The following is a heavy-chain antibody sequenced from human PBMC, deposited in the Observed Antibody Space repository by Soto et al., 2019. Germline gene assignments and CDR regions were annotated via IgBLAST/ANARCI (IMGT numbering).Heavy chain of an antibody. D-gene: IGHD3-10*01. J-gene: IGHJ5*02. Sequence: QVQLVQSGAEVKKPGSSVKVSCKASGGTFSSYAISWVRQAPGQGLEWMGGIIPIFGTANYAQKFQGRVTITADESTSTAYMELSSLRSEDTAVYYCARVRRRSGENPQKDYYGSGSYYNGLFDPWGQGTLVTVSS. CDR3: ARVRRRSGENPQKDYYGSGSYYNGLFDP. CDR2: IIPIFGTA. CDR1: GGTFSSYA. V-gene: IGHV1-69*01.